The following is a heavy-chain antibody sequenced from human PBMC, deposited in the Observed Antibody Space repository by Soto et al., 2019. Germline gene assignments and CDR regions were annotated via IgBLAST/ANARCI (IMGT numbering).Heavy chain of an antibody. CDR3: ARVYDYYYYYMDV. Sequence: LPETLSLTCPVSGGSISSYYWSWIRQPPGKGLEWIGYIYYSGSTNYNPSLKSRVTISVDTSKNQFSLKLSSVTAADTAVYYCARVYDYYYYYMDVWGKGTTVTVSS. D-gene: IGHD2-8*01. J-gene: IGHJ6*03. CDR2: IYYSGST. CDR1: GGSISSYY. V-gene: IGHV4-59*01.